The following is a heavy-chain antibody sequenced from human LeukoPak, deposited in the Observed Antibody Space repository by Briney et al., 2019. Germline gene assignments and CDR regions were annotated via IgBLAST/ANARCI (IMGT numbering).Heavy chain of an antibody. Sequence: SETLSLTCTVSGGSISSYYWSWIRQPPGKGLEWIGCIYYSGSTNYNPSLKSRVTISVDTSKNQFSLKLSSVTAADTAVYYCARVRIAAAGTGLYFDYWGQGTLVTVSS. D-gene: IGHD6-13*01. J-gene: IGHJ4*02. V-gene: IGHV4-59*01. CDR1: GGSISSYY. CDR2: IYYSGST. CDR3: ARVRIAAAGTGLYFDY.